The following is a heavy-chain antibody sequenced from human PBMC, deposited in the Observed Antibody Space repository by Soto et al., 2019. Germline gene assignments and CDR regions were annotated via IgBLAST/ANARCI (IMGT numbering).Heavy chain of an antibody. CDR1: GYNFNNNW. D-gene: IGHD1-1*01. J-gene: IGHJ4*02. CDR2: IEPSDSYI. V-gene: IGHV5-10-1*01. CDR3: ARLRHMHSKIKFGNEFDY. Sequence: GESLKISCTASGYNFNNNWIGWVRQTPGKGLEWMGRIEPSDSYIDYSPSFKGHVTISSDKSIKTVYLQWSSLKASDTAMYYCARLRHMHSKIKFGNEFDYWGQGALVTVSS.